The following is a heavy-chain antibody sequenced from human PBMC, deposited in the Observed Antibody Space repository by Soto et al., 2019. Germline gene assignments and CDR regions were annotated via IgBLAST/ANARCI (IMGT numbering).Heavy chain of an antibody. CDR3: ARESEDLTSNFDY. Sequence: PGGSLRLSCAASGFTFTRYSMNWGRQAPGKGLEWFSSISSTTHYIYYADSMRGRFTISRDNAKNAVYLEMNSLRAEDTAVYYCARESEDLTSNFDYWGQGTLVTVSS. V-gene: IGHV3-21*06. CDR1: GFTFTRYS. CDR2: ISSTTHYI. J-gene: IGHJ4*02.